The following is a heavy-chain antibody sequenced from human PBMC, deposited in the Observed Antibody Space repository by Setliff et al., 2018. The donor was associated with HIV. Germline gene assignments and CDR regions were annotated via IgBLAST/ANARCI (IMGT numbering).Heavy chain of an antibody. V-gene: IGHV4-61*02. CDR1: GGSISSGSYY. CDR2: IYTSGRT. J-gene: IGHJ4*02. CDR3: ARANNDYLYLDY. D-gene: IGHD3-16*01. Sequence: PSETLSLTCTVSGGSISSGSYYWSWIRQPAGKGLEWIGLIYTSGRTNYNPSLKSRVTMSVDMSKSQFSLKLTSVTAADTAVYYCARANNDYLYLDYWGQGALVTVSS.